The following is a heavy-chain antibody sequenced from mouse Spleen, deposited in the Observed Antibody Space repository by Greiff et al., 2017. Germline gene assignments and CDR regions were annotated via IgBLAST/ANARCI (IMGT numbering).Heavy chain of an antibody. CDR2: ISDGGSYT. D-gene: IGHD2-4*01. Sequence: EVKLMESGGGLVKPGGSLKLSCAASGFTFSSYTMSWVRQTPEKRLEWVATISDGGSYTYYPDSVKGRFTISRDNAKNNLYLQMSSLKSEDTAMYYCARDRGYDYDGFAYWGQGTLVTVSA. V-gene: IGHV5-6-4*01. J-gene: IGHJ3*01. CDR1: GFTFSSYT. CDR3: ARDRGYDYDGFAY.